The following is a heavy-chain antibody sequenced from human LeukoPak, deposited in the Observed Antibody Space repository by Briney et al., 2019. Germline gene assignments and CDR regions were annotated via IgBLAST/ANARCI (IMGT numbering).Heavy chain of an antibody. CDR1: GYTLTSYG. CDR3: ATSSSSSTAHY. J-gene: IGHJ4*02. D-gene: IGHD2-2*01. CDR2: ISTQSGNT. Sequence: GASVKVSCKASGYTLTSYGINWMRQAPGQGLEWMGWISTQSGNTNYAQKVQGRLTLTTDRSTNTAYMELSSLRSEDTAVYYCATSSSSSTAHYWGQGTLVTVSS. V-gene: IGHV1-18*01.